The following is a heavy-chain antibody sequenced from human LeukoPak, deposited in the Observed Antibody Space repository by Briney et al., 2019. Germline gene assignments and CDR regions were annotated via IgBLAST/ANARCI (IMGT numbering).Heavy chain of an antibody. V-gene: IGHV4-38-2*02. Sequence: SETLSLTCTVSGYSISSGYFWGWMRQPPGKGLEWIGSIYQSETAHYNPSLKSRVTISVDTSKNQFSLKLSSVTAADTAVYYCARVVVAATYSGGDWFDPWGQGTLVTVSS. J-gene: IGHJ5*02. CDR3: ARVVVAATYSGGDWFDP. CDR1: GYSISSGYF. D-gene: IGHD2-15*01. CDR2: IYQSETA.